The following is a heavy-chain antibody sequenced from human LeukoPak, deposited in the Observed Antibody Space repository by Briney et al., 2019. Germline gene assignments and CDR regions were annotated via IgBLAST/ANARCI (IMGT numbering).Heavy chain of an antibody. CDR1: GFSFRYYS. V-gene: IGHV3-21*01. J-gene: IGHJ4*02. Sequence: PGGSLRLSCAASGFSFRYYSMNWVRQAPGKGLEWVSSISTSSSYIHYADSVKGRFTISRDNARGALFLQMNSLRAEDTALYYCARDGGYDSAHFDSWGQGVLATVSS. D-gene: IGHD5-12*01. CDR2: ISTSSSYI. CDR3: ARDGGYDSAHFDS.